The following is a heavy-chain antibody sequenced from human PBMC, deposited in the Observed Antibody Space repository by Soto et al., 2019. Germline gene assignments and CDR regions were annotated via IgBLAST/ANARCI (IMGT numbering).Heavy chain of an antibody. CDR1: GFTFSTFE. V-gene: IGHV3-48*03. Sequence: GGSLRLSCAAFGFTFSTFEMHWVRQAPGKGLEWVSYINTAGSTKYYAESVKGRFTISRDNARNSLFLQMNSRRAEDTAVYYCARAECSSPDCLTAYYSYGLDVWGQGSTVTVSS. CDR2: INTAGSTK. CDR3: ARAECSSPDCLTAYYSYGLDV. J-gene: IGHJ6*02. D-gene: IGHD3-9*01.